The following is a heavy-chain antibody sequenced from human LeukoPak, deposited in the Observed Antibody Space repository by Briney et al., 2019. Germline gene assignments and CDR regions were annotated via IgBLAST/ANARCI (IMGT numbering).Heavy chain of an antibody. J-gene: IGHJ3*02. CDR2: INQDGREK. V-gene: IGHV3-7*01. CDR3: ASDRNYYDSSGYYDAFDI. D-gene: IGHD3-22*01. CDR1: GFIFNSHW. Sequence: GGSLRLSCAASGFIFNSHWMSWVRQAPGKGLEWVANINQDGREKYSVDSVKGRFTISRDNTKNSLYLQMNSLRAEDTAAYYCASDRNYYDSSGYYDAFDIWGQGTRVTVSS.